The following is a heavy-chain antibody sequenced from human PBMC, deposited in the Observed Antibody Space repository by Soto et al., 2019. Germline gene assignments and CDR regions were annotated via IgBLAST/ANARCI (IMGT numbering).Heavy chain of an antibody. CDR2: ISASGGNI. Sequence: EVQLLESGGGLARPGGSLRLSCVASGFIFSDYAMTWIRQAPGKGLEWVATISASGGNIEYTDSLKGRFTISRDNSKKTVYLQINGLTADDTAVHSCAKVAGGLGYFDLWGRGNLVTVSS. CDR3: AKVAGGLGYFDL. J-gene: IGHJ2*01. CDR1: GFIFSDYA. V-gene: IGHV3-23*01. D-gene: IGHD3-16*01.